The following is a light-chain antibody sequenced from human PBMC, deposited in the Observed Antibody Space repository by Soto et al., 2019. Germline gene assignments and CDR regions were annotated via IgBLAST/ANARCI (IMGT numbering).Light chain of an antibody. CDR1: SGLNTYA. Sequence: QSVLTQSPSASASLGASVKLTCTLSSGLNTYAIAWHQQQPGKGPRYLMNLNSDGSHSKGDGIPDRFSGSSSGPERYLTISSLQSEDEADYYCQTWGTAFQIFGGGTKVTVL. J-gene: IGLJ2*01. CDR3: QTWGTAFQI. V-gene: IGLV4-69*01. CDR2: LNSDGSH.